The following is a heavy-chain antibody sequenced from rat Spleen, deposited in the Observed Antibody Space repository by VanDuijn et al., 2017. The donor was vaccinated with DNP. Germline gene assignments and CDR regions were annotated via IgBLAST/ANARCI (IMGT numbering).Heavy chain of an antibody. D-gene: IGHD1-2*01. Sequence: EVQLVESGGDLVQPGRSLKLSCVVSGFTFSNYDMAWVRQAPKKGLEWIAFLSHDGSNIYYRDSVQGRFTISRDNAKDTLYLQGDSLRSEDTATYYCVRPLGYSSYGFAYWGQGTLVIVSS. V-gene: IGHV5-7*01. CDR1: GFTFSNYD. CDR3: VRPLGYSSYGFAY. J-gene: IGHJ3*01. CDR2: LSHDGSNI.